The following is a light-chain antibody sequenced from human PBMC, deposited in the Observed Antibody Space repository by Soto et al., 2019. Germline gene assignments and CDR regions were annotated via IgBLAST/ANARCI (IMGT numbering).Light chain of an antibody. CDR3: SSYTSRSTRV. J-gene: IGLJ2*01. CDR1: SSDIGGYNY. Sequence: QSVLTQPASVSGSPGQSITISCTGTSSDIGGYNYVSWYQQHPGKAPKLMIYGVSDRPSGVSTRFSGSRSGNTASLTISGLEAEDEADYYCSSYTSRSTRVFGGGTKLTVL. CDR2: GVS. V-gene: IGLV2-14*01.